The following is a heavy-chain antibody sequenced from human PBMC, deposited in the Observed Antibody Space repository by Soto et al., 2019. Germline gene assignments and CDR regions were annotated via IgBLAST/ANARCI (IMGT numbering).Heavy chain of an antibody. CDR1: GYTFTSYD. V-gene: IGHV1-8*01. CDR2: MNPNSGNT. Sequence: QVQLVQSGAEVKKPGASVKVSCKASGYTFTSYDINWVRQATGQGLEWMGWMNPNSGNTGYAQNLQGRVSMTTNTSISTAYMELRSLRSEDTAVYYCARMEYGSGSDPNWFDPWGRGTLVTVSS. J-gene: IGHJ5*02. CDR3: ARMEYGSGSDPNWFDP. D-gene: IGHD3-10*01.